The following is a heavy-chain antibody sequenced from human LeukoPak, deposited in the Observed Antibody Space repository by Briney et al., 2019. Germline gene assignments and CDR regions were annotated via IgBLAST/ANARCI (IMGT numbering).Heavy chain of an antibody. CDR1: GFTFSSYS. CDR3: ARDQEYQLLYVFDDFDI. J-gene: IGHJ3*02. D-gene: IGHD2-2*02. CDR2: ISSSSSYI. Sequence: PGGSLRLSCAASGFTFSSYSMNWVRQAPGKGLEWVSSISSSSSYIYYADSVKGRFTISRDNAKNSLYLQMNSLRAEDTAVYYCARDQEYQLLYVFDDFDIWGQGTMVTVSS. V-gene: IGHV3-21*01.